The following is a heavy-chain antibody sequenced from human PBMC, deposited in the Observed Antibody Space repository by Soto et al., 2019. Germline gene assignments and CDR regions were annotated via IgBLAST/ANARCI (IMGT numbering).Heavy chain of an antibody. V-gene: IGHV1-69*01. Sequence: QVQLVQSGAEVKKPGSSVKVSCKASGGTFSSYAISWVRQAPGQGLEWMGGIIPIFGTANYAQKFQGRVTITADESTSTAYMELSSLRSEDTAVYYCVSHDSSGYYYRDAEYFQHWGQGTLVTVSS. CDR3: VSHDSSGYYYRDAEYFQH. D-gene: IGHD3-22*01. CDR2: IIPIFGTA. CDR1: GGTFSSYA. J-gene: IGHJ1*01.